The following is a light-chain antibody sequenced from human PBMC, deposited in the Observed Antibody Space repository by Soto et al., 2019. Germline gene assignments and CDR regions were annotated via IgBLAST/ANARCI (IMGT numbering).Light chain of an antibody. V-gene: IGLV2-14*01. CDR2: EVT. Sequence: QSVLTQPASVSGSPGQSITISCTGSSSDVGAYNYVSWYQQHPGKAPRLMIYEVTNRPSGVSNRFSGSKSGNTASLTISGLRAEDEADYYCSSYTSGSTLVVFGGGPKLTVL. J-gene: IGLJ2*01. CDR3: SSYTSGSTLVV. CDR1: SSDVGAYNY.